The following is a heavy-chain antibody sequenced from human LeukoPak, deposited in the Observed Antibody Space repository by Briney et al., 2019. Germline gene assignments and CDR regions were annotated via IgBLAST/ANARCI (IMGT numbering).Heavy chain of an antibody. CDR3: ARARGPEAIDY. D-gene: IGHD6-25*01. Sequence: SETLSLTCAVYGGSFSGYYWSWIRQPPGKGLEWIGEINHSGSTNYNPSLKSRVTISVDTSKNQFSLKLSSVTAADTAVYYCARARGPEAIDYWGQGTPVTVSS. CDR2: INHSGST. V-gene: IGHV4-34*01. J-gene: IGHJ4*02. CDR1: GGSFSGYY.